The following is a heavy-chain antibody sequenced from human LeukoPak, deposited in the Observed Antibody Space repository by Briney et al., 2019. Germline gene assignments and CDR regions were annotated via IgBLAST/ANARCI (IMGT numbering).Heavy chain of an antibody. J-gene: IGHJ3*02. CDR3: ARANDYAWGSKGAFDI. Sequence: SETLSLTCTVSGGSISSSSYYWGWIRQPPGKGLEWIGSIYYSGSTYYNPSLKSRVTISVDTSKNQFSLKLSSVTAADTAVYYCARANDYAWGSKGAFDIWGQGTMVTVSS. CDR2: IYYSGST. V-gene: IGHV4-39*07. CDR1: GGSISSSSYY. D-gene: IGHD3-16*01.